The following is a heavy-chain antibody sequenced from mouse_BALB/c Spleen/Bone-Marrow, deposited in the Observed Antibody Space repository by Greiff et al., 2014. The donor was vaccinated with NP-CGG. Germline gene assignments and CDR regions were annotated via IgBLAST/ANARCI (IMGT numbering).Heavy chain of an antibody. V-gene: IGHV1-4*01. CDR2: INPSSGYT. CDR3: ARYRYDWYFDV. J-gene: IGHJ1*01. Sequence: VQLQQSGAELARPGASVKMSCKASGCTFTSYTMHWVKQRPGRGLEWIGYINPSSGYTNYNQKFKDKATLTADKSSSTAYMQLSSLTSEDSAVYYCARYRYDWYFDVWGAGTTVTVSS. CDR1: GCTFTSYT. D-gene: IGHD2-14*01.